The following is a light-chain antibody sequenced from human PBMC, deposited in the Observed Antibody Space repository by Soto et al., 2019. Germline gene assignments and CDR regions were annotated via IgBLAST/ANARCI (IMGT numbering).Light chain of an antibody. CDR3: CSYAGSSTPYV. CDR1: SSDDGSYNL. Sequence: QSVLTQPASVSGSPGQSITISCTGTSSDDGSYNLVSWYQQHPGKAPKLMIYEVSKRPSGVSNRFSGSKSGNTASLTISGLQAEDEADYYCCSYAGSSTPYVFGTGTKVTVL. CDR2: EVS. V-gene: IGLV2-23*02. J-gene: IGLJ1*01.